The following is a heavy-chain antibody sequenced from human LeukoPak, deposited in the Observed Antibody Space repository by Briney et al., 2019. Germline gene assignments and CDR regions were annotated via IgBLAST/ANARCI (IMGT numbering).Heavy chain of an antibody. V-gene: IGHV4-30-2*01. CDR1: GGSIGSGGYS. CDR2: IYHSGST. CDR3: ARVVPAASSWFDP. D-gene: IGHD2-2*01. Sequence: SETLSLTCAVSGGSIGSGGYSWSWIRQPPGKGLEWIGYIYHSGSTYYNPSLKCRVTISVDRSKNQFSLKLSSVTAADTAVYYCARVVPAASSWFDPWGQGTLVTVSS. J-gene: IGHJ5*02.